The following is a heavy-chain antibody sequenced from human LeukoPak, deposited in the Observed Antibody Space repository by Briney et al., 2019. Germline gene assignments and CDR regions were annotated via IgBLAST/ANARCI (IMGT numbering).Heavy chain of an antibody. J-gene: IGHJ4*02. D-gene: IGHD5-12*01. V-gene: IGHV3-23*01. Sequence: GGSLRLSCAASGLTFSSYAMSWVRQAPGKGLEWVSAISGSGGSTYYADSVKGRFTISRDNSKNTLYLQMNSLRAEDTAVYYCAKVGYSGYGLLDYWGQGTLVTVSS. CDR3: AKVGYSGYGLLDY. CDR1: GLTFSSYA. CDR2: ISGSGGST.